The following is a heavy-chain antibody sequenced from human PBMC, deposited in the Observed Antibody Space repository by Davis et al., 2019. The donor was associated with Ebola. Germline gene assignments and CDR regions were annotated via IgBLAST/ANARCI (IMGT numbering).Heavy chain of an antibody. V-gene: IGHV3-11*04. J-gene: IGHJ4*02. Sequence: GESLKISCAASGFTFSDYYMSWIRQAPGKGPEWVSYISSSSSTIYYADSVKGRFTISRDNSKNTLFLQMNSLRAADTAVYHCARIVPDWYDSSGYSRNGRFDYWGQGTPVTVSS. CDR3: ARIVPDWYDSSGYSRNGRFDY. D-gene: IGHD3-22*01. CDR2: ISSSSSTI. CDR1: GFTFSDYY.